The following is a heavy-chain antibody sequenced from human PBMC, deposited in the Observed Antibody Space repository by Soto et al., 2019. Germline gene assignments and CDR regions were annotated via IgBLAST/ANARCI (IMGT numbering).Heavy chain of an antibody. CDR2: IKAKSEGGTI. CDR1: GLTFSNAW. D-gene: IGHD2-15*01. CDR3: TTDYCSGGSCYFVGNYYGMDV. Sequence: GESLKISCAASGLTFSNAWMSWVRQAPGKGLEWVGRIKAKSEGGTIDYAAPVKGRLTISRDDSKTTLYLQMDSLQTEDTAVYYCTTDYCSGGSCYFVGNYYGMDVWGQGTTVTVSS. V-gene: IGHV3-15*01. J-gene: IGHJ6*02.